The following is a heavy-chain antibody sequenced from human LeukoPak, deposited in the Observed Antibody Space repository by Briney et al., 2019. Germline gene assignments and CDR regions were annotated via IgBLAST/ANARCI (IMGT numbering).Heavy chain of an antibody. CDR1: GYSISSGYY. CDR3: ARQLGIAVAGTFDY. V-gene: IGHV4-38-2*02. D-gene: IGHD6-19*01. J-gene: IGHJ4*02. Sequence: SETLSLTCTVSGYSISSGYYWGWIRQPPGKGLEWIGSIYHSGSTYYNPSLKSRVTISVDTSKNQFSLKLSSVTAADTAVYYCARQLGIAVAGTFDYWGQGTLVTVSS. CDR2: IYHSGST.